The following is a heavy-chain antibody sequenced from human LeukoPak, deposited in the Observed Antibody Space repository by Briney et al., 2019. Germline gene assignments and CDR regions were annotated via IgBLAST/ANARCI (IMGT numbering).Heavy chain of an antibody. V-gene: IGHV1-46*01. Sequence: AASVKVSCKASGYTFTSYYMHRVRQAPGRGLEWMGIINPSGGSTSYAQKFQGRVTMTRDTSTSTVYMELSSLRSEDTAVYYCARDGTSSSWSYPPDYWGQGTLVTVSS. J-gene: IGHJ4*02. CDR1: GYTFTSYY. D-gene: IGHD6-13*01. CDR2: INPSGGST. CDR3: ARDGTSSSWSYPPDY.